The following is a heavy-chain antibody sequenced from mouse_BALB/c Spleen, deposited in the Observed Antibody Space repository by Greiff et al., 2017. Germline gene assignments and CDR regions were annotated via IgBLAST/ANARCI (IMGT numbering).Heavy chain of an antibody. CDR2: ISSGGSYT. CDR1: GFTFSSYT. CDR3: TRETTAYYYAMDY. J-gene: IGHJ4*01. Sequence: EVMLVESGGGLVKPGGSLKLSCAASGFTFSSYTMSWVRQTPEKRLEWVATISSGGSYTYYPDSVKGRFTISRDNAKNTLYLQMSSLKSEDTAMYYCTRETTAYYYAMDYWGQGTSVTVSS. V-gene: IGHV5-6-4*01. D-gene: IGHD1-2*01.